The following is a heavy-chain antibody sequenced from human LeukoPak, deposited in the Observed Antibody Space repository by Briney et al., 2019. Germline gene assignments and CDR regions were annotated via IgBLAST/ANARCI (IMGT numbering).Heavy chain of an antibody. D-gene: IGHD3-22*01. CDR2: IDPNSGDK. CDR3: SRAGLPIYFYDRSADGHAFDI. J-gene: IGHJ3*02. CDR1: GDSFTAYH. Sequence: VASVKVSCKASGDSFTAYHMYSVPQTPGQGLQWMGVIDPNSGDKNYAQKFQGRVTMARDASLSTVYMEVSRLRYDDTSVYYCSRAGLPIYFYDRSADGHAFDIWGQGKMVTVSS. V-gene: IGHV1-2*02.